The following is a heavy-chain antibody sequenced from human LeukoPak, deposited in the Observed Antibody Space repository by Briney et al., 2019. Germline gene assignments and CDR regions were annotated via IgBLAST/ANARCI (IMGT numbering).Heavy chain of an antibody. CDR2: INPNSGGT. CDR1: GYTFIAYY. CDR3: ARVKGHYYDSSGYVY. D-gene: IGHD3-22*01. Sequence: ASVKVSCTASGYTFIAYYMHWVRQAPGQGLEWMGWINPNSGGTNYAQKFQGRVTMTRDTSISTAYMDLSRLRSDDTAVYYCARVKGHYYDSSGYVYWGQGTLVTVSS. V-gene: IGHV1-2*02. J-gene: IGHJ4*02.